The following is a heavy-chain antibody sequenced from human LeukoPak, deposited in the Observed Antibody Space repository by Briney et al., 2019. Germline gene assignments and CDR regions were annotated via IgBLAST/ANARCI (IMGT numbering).Heavy chain of an antibody. J-gene: IGHJ4*02. Sequence: KPSQTLSLTCAVSGGSISSGGYSWSWIRQPPGKGLEWIGYIYYSGSTYYNPSLKSRVTISVDTSKNQFSLKLSSVTAADTAVYYCARDRDIAAAGTLFDYWGQGTLVTVSS. V-gene: IGHV4-30-4*01. CDR1: GGSISSGGYS. CDR2: IYYSGST. CDR3: ARDRDIAAAGTLFDY. D-gene: IGHD6-13*01.